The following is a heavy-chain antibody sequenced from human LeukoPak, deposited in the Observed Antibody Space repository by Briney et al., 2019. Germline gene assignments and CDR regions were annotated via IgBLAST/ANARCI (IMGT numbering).Heavy chain of an antibody. J-gene: IGHJ4*02. CDR1: GFTFSVAA. D-gene: IGHD3-16*01. CDR3: AKGGGITRPYFDY. CDR2: IGASGEST. Sequence: PGGSLRLSCAASGFTFSVAAMTWVRQAPGKGLEWVSLIGASGESTYYADSVKGRFTISRDNSKNTLHLQMNSLRAEDTAVYYCAKGGGITRPYFDYWGQGTLVTVSS. V-gene: IGHV3-23*01.